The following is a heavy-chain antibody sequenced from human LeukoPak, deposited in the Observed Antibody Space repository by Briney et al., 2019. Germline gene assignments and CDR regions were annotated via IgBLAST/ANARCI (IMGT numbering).Heavy chain of an antibody. J-gene: IGHJ4*02. CDR2: IGTAGDT. CDR3: ARVAKERVGGVYYFDY. Sequence: GGSLRLSCAASGFTFSDYDMPWVRQATGKGLEWVSAIGTAGDTYYTGSVRGRFTISRENAKNSLYLQMNSLRAGDTAVYYCARVAKERVGGVYYFDYWGQGTLVTVSS. CDR1: GFTFSDYD. V-gene: IGHV3-13*01. D-gene: IGHD1-1*01.